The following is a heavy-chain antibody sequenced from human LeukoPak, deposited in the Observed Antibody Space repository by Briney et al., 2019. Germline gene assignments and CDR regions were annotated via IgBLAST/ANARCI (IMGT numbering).Heavy chain of an antibody. Sequence: GGSLGLSCAASGFTFSSYEMNWVRQAPGKGLEWVSYISSSGSTIYYADSVKGRFTISRDNAKNSLYLQMNSLRAEGTAVYYCASLSGSYFDHWGQGTLVTVSS. CDR3: ASLSGSYFDH. V-gene: IGHV3-48*03. CDR1: GFTFSSYE. D-gene: IGHD1-26*01. CDR2: ISSSGSTI. J-gene: IGHJ4*02.